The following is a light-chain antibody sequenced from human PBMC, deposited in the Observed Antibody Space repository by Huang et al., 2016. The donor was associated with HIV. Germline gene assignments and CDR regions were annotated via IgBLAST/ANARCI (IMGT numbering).Light chain of an antibody. CDR2: AAS. V-gene: IGKV1-39*01. Sequence: DIRMTQSPSSLSASVGDRVTISCRSSQSFSSSLNWYQQRPGKAPKLLIYAASSLQSVVPSRFSGSGSGTDFSLTINSLQPEDFATYYCQQSDSTPYTFGQGTKLEIK. J-gene: IGKJ2*01. CDR1: QSFSSS. CDR3: QQSDSTPYT.